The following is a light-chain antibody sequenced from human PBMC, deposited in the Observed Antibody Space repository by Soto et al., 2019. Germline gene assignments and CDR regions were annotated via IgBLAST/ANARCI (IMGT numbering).Light chain of an antibody. Sequence: DIQLTQSPSFLSASVGDRVTITCRASQGISSHLAWYQQRPGKAPKLLIFAASTLQSGVPSRFSGSGSETEFTLTISSLQPEDFAAYYCLQVNDSPLTFGGGTEVELK. CDR3: LQVNDSPLT. V-gene: IGKV1-9*01. CDR1: QGISSH. CDR2: AAS. J-gene: IGKJ4*01.